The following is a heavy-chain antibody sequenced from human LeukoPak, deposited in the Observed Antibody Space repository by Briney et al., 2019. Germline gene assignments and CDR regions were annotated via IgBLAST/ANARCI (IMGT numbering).Heavy chain of an antibody. Sequence: GGSLRLSCAASGFTFSSYAMSWVRQAPGKGLEWVSGISGSGGSTYYADSVKGRFTISRDNSKNTVYLQIKSLRAEDTAIYYCAKDSRFGGTGSSDYWGQGTLVTVSS. CDR3: AKDSRFGGTGSSDY. D-gene: IGHD3-16*01. CDR1: GFTFSSYA. CDR2: ISGSGGST. J-gene: IGHJ4*02. V-gene: IGHV3-23*01.